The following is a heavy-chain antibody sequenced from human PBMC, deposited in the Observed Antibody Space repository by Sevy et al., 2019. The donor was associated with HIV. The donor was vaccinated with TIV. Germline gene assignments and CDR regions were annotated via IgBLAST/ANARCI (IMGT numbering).Heavy chain of an antibody. CDR1: GFTFSTHA. J-gene: IGHJ4*02. V-gene: IGHV3-30-3*01. CDR3: ARDLGYESTGYLPLFDN. CDR2: ISYDGNIE. Sequence: GGSLRLSCAASGFTFSTHAMHWVRQAPGKGLEWVAIISYDGNIEYYPDSVKGRFTISRDDSKNTPYLQMNSLISEDTALDYCARDLGYESTGYLPLFDNWGQGTLVTVSS. D-gene: IGHD3-22*01.